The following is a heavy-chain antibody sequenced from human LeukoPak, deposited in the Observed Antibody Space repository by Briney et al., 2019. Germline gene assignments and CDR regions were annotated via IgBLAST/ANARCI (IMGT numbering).Heavy chain of an antibody. V-gene: IGHV3-48*04. CDR2: ISSTGGTI. D-gene: IGHD3-3*01. Sequence: GGSLRLSCAASGFTFSSYAMSWVRQAPGKGLEWVSYISSTGGTIYYADSMKGRFTISRDNAKNSLYLQMNSLRAEDTAVYYCASLNDFAFDYWGQGTLVTVSS. CDR1: GFTFSSYA. CDR3: ASLNDFAFDY. J-gene: IGHJ4*02.